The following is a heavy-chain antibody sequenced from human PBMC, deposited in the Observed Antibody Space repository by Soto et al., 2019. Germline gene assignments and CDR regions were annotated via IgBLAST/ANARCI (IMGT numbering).Heavy chain of an antibody. D-gene: IGHD2-8*02. V-gene: IGHV3-23*01. J-gene: IGHJ4*02. CDR1: GFTFSSYA. CDR2: ISGTSGTT. CDR3: ARDASVLGY. Sequence: GGSLRLSCAASGFTFSSYAMSWVRQVPGKGLEWVSTISGTSGTTFYADSVKGRFTIPRDNSKNTLYLQMNSLRAEDTAVYYCARDASVLGYWGQGTLVTVSS.